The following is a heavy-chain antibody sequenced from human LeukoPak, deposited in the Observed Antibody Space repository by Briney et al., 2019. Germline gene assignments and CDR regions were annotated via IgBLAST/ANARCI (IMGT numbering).Heavy chain of an antibody. CDR3: GIRDTSDYYVF. CDR1: GFTFRTYA. J-gene: IGHJ4*02. CDR2: TGSNGVT. Sequence: PGGSLTLSCTGSGFTFRTYAFSWVRQAPGKGLEWVSATGSNGVTYYADSVKGRFTISRDNSKNALYLQMNGLRADDTSVYYCGIRDTSDYYVFWGQGTLVTVSS. D-gene: IGHD3-22*01. V-gene: IGHV3-23*01.